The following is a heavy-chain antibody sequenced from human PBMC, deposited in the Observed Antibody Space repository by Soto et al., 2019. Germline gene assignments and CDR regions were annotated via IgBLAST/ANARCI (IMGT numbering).Heavy chain of an antibody. Sequence: ESGGGVVQSGGSLRLSCLSSGFDFSSHGMYWVRQAPGRWLEWVALISYEGSNKFYVDSLKGRFTISRDNSKHTLYLHMSSLRPEDTALYYCAKDFELPDGDYYHYGLDVWGQGTTVSVSS. D-gene: IGHD1-7*01. CDR3: AKDFELPDGDYYHYGLDV. CDR1: GFDFSSHG. J-gene: IGHJ6*02. CDR2: ISYEGSNK. V-gene: IGHV3-30*18.